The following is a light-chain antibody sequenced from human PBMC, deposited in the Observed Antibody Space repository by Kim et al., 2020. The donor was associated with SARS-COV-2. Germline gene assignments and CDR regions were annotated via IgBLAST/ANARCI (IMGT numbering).Light chain of an antibody. CDR2: STN. CDR1: SGSGSSSNF. CDR3: LLYMTTGVSV. J-gene: IGLJ2*01. V-gene: IGLV8-61*01. Sequence: GGTVTLTCGLESGSGSSSNFPTWYQQTPGQAPRTLIYSTNFRSSGVPDRFSGSILGNKAALTITGAQADDESIYYCLLYMTTGVSVFGGGTQLTVL.